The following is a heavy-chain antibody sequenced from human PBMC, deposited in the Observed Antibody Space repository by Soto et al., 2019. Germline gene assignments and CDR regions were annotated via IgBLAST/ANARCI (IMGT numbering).Heavy chain of an antibody. Sequence: QPGGSLRLSCAVSGFTFDDNAMHWVRQAPEKGLEWVSGINWKSDIGYPDSVKGRFTISSDNADNSSYMQMNSLRAEDTALYYCEISQDRGGRTKFIYWGQGTQVTVSS. D-gene: IGHD3-16*01. V-gene: IGHV3-9*01. J-gene: IGHJ4*02. CDR2: INWKSDI. CDR1: GFTFDDNA. CDR3: EISQDRGGRTKFIY.